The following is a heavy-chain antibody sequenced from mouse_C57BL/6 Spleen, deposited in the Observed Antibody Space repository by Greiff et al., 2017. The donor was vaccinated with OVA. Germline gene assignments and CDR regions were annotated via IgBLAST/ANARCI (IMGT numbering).Heavy chain of an antibody. Sequence: EVQLVESGGGLVQPKGSLKLSCAASGFSFNTYAMNWVRQAPGKGLEWVARIRSKSNNYATYYADSVKDRFTISRDDSESMLYLQMNNLKTKDTAMYYCVRDGGEYYFDYWGQGTTLTVSS. CDR2: IRSKSNNYAT. D-gene: IGHD1-2*01. J-gene: IGHJ2*01. CDR1: GFSFNTYA. CDR3: VRDGGEYYFDY. V-gene: IGHV10-1*01.